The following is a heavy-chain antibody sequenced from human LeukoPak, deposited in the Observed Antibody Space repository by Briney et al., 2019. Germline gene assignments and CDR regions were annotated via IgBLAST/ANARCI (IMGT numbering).Heavy chain of an antibody. CDR2: IRNSDGMT. J-gene: IGHJ4*02. CDR1: GFSIYTYT. D-gene: IGHD1-1*01. Sequence: GGSLRLSCDASGFSIYTYTMYWVRQAPGQGLEWVSGIRNSDGMTYYADSVRGRFTISTDNSKNTLYLQMHSLRTEHTALYYCAKGLERESRLDSWGQGTLVTLSS. V-gene: IGHV3-23*01. CDR3: AKGLERESRLDS.